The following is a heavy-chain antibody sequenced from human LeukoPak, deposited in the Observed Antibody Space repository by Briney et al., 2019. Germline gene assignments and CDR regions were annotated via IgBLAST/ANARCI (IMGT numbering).Heavy chain of an antibody. CDR1: GGSFSGYY. V-gene: IGHV4-34*01. CDR3: ARLSSYTSGWFQDL. CDR2: INHSGST. D-gene: IGHD6-19*01. Sequence: SETLSLTCAVYGGSFSGYYWSWISQPPGKGLEWIGEINHSGSTNYNPSLKSRVTISVDTSKNQFSLKLISVTAADTAVYHCARLSSYTSGWFQDLWGQGTLVSVSS. J-gene: IGHJ5*02.